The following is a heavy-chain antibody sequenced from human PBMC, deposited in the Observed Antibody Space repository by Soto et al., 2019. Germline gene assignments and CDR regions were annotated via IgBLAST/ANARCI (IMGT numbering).Heavy chain of an antibody. D-gene: IGHD3-9*01. CDR3: ARGFYHAKTGSYWYFDL. CDR1: GLSFSDYA. Sequence: GGSLRLSCAASGLSFSDYAIHWVRQAPGKGLEWVAVIAHDGRNKYYADSVMGRVAISGDNSKNTVYLQMSSLRAEDTATYYCARGFYHAKTGSYWYFDLWGRGTLVTVSS. V-gene: IGHV3-30*09. J-gene: IGHJ2*01. CDR2: IAHDGRNK.